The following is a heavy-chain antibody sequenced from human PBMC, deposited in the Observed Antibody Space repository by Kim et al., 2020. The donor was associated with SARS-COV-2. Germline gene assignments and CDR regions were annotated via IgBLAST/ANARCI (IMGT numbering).Heavy chain of an antibody. V-gene: IGHV3-23*01. D-gene: IGHD6-19*01. J-gene: IGHJ4*02. Sequence: YYADSVKGRFSISRDNSKKTLYLQMNSLRAEDTAVYFCAKLIAVYDYFDYWGQGTLVTVSS. CDR3: AKLIAVYDYFDY.